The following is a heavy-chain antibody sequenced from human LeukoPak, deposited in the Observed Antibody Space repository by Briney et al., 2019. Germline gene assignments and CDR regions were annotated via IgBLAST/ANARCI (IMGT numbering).Heavy chain of an antibody. J-gene: IGHJ3*02. CDR3: ARGIGTYDAFDI. V-gene: IGHV4-39*01. D-gene: IGHD1-7*01. CDR2: IYFSGST. CDR1: GGSISSSSYY. Sequence: ETLSLTCTVSGGSISSSSYYWGWIRQPPGKGLECIGSIYFSGSTYYNPSLKSRITISVDTSKNQFSLKLSSVTAADTAVYYCARGIGTYDAFDIWGQGTMVTVSS.